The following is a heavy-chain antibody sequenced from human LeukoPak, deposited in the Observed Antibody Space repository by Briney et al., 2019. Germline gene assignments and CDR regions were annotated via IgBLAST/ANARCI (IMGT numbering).Heavy chain of an antibody. CDR2: ISNSGDSI. Sequence: PSETLSLTCTVSGYSISSGYYWGWIRQPPGKGLECISYISNSGDSIYYADSVKGRFTTSRDNAKSSLYLQMNSLRAEDTAVYFCGRGHWGLDYWGQGALVTVSS. V-gene: IGHV3-11*04. CDR1: GYSISSGYY. D-gene: IGHD7-27*01. CDR3: GRGHWGLDY. J-gene: IGHJ4*02.